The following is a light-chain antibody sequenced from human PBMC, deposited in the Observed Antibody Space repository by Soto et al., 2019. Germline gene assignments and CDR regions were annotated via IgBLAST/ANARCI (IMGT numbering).Light chain of an antibody. V-gene: IGLV2-23*01. CDR2: EDT. J-gene: IGLJ2*01. CDR3: SSFAGSGTLVV. CDR1: KTDIGNYNL. Sequence: QSVLTQPASVSGSPGQSITISCTGTKTDIGNYNLVSWYQRYPDKAPKLIIYEDTKRPSGISNRFSASKSGTTASLTISGLQAEDEADYHCSSFAGSGTLVVFGGGTKLTVL.